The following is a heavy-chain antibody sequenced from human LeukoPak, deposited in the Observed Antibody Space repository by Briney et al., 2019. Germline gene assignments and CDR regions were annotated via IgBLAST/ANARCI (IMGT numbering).Heavy chain of an antibody. D-gene: IGHD3-3*01. V-gene: IGHV3-13*01. CDR2: IGTAGDT. CDR1: GFTFSSYA. J-gene: IGHJ5*02. Sequence: GGSLRLSCAASGFTFSSYAMSWVRQAPGKGLEWVSAIGTAGDTYYPGSVKGRFTISRENAKNSLYLQMNSLRAGDTAVYYCARAKSRRSYDFWSGEFDPWGQGTLVTVSS. CDR3: ARAKSRRSYDFWSGEFDP.